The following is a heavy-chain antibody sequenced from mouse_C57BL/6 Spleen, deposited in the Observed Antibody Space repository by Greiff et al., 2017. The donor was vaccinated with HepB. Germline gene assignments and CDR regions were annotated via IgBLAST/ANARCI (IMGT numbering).Heavy chain of an antibody. D-gene: IGHD2-2*01. CDR2: IYPGDGDT. Sequence: LVESGAELVKPGASVKISCKASGYAFSSYWMNWVKQRPGKGLEWIGQIYPGDGDTNYNGKFKGKATLTADKSSSTAYMQLSSLTSEDSAVYCCARCPDGCDWFAYWGQGTLVTVSA. J-gene: IGHJ3*01. CDR3: ARCPDGCDWFAY. V-gene: IGHV1-80*01. CDR1: GYAFSSYW.